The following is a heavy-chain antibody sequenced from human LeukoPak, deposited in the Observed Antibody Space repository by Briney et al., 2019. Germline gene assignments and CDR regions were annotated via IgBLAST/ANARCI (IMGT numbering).Heavy chain of an antibody. Sequence: SGGSLRLSCAASGFTFSSYWMHWVRQAPGKGLVWVSRINSDGSSTSYADSVKGRFTISRDNAKNTLYLQMTSLRAEDTAVYYCASLSVTTTPYYYYYMDVWGKGTTVTVSS. V-gene: IGHV3-74*01. CDR1: GFTFSSYW. CDR3: ASLSVTTTPYYYYYMDV. J-gene: IGHJ6*03. D-gene: IGHD4-17*01. CDR2: INSDGSST.